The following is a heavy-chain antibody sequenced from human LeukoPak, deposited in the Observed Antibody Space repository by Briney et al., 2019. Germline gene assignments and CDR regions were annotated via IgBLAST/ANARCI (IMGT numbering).Heavy chain of an antibody. Sequence: ASVKVSCKASGYTFTSYSFSWVRQAPGQGLEWMGWISAYNGNTHYAQMLEDRVTMTTDTSTTTAYMELRSLRSNDTAVYYCAREKSYYGLDHWGQGTLVTVSS. V-gene: IGHV1-18*01. CDR2: ISAYNGNT. D-gene: IGHD1-26*01. CDR3: AREKSYYGLDH. CDR1: GYTFTSYS. J-gene: IGHJ5*02.